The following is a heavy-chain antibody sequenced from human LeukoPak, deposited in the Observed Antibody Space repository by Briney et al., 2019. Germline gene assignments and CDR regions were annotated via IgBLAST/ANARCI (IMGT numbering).Heavy chain of an antibody. CDR3: ARDRSGYSSGWQKPYYFDY. CDR2: IYSGGST. Sequence: GGSLRLSCAASGFTFSSYGMHWVRQAPGKGLEWVSVIYSGGSTYYADSVKGRFTISRDNSKNTLYLQMNSLRAEDTAVYYCARDRSGYSSGWQKPYYFDYWGQGTLVTVSS. CDR1: GFTFSSYG. D-gene: IGHD6-19*01. V-gene: IGHV3-66*01. J-gene: IGHJ4*02.